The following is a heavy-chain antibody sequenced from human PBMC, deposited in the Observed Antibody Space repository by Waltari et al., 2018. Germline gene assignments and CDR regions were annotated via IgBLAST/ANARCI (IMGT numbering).Heavy chain of an antibody. CDR1: GFTFSSYE. V-gene: IGHV3-48*03. CDR3: ARAELRDRWIQGHGEDYYYYGMDV. CDR2: ISSSGSTI. J-gene: IGHJ6*02. Sequence: EVQLVESGGGLVQPGGSLRLSCAASGFTFSSYEMNWVRQAPGKGLEWVSYISSSGSTIYYADSVKGRFTISRDNAKNSLYLQMNSLRAEDTAVYYCARAELRDRWIQGHGEDYYYYGMDVWGQGTTVTVSS. D-gene: IGHD5-18*01.